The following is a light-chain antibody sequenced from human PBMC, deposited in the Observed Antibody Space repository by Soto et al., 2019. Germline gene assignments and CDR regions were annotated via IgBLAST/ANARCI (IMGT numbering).Light chain of an antibody. V-gene: IGLV2-14*01. CDR1: SSDVGAHNF. Sequence: QSELTQRPAAAGSPEQSITISCSGTSSDVGAHNFVSWYKQHPGKAPKLMIYEVSNRPSGVSDRFSGSKSGNTASLTISGLQAEDEADYYCNSYTNTAARVFGTGTKVTVL. CDR3: NSYTNTAARV. CDR2: EVS. J-gene: IGLJ1*01.